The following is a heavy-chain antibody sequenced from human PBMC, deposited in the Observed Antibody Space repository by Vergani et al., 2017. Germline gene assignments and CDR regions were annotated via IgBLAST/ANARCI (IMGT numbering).Heavy chain of an antibody. J-gene: IGHJ3*02. CDR2: IYYSGST. D-gene: IGHD3-22*01. Sequence: QVQLQESGPGLVKPSETLSLTCTVSGGSISSYYWSWIRQPPGKGLEWIGYIYYSGSTNYNPSLKSRVTISVDTSKNQFSLKLSSVTAADTAVYYCARDAHDSSGYYFNDAFDIWGQGTMVTVFS. V-gene: IGHV4-59*01. CDR1: GGSISSYY. CDR3: ARDAHDSSGYYFNDAFDI.